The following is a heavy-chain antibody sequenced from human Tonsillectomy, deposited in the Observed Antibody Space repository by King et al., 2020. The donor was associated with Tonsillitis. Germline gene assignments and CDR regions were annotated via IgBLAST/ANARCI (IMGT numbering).Heavy chain of an antibody. V-gene: IGHV3-21*01. D-gene: IGHD2-2*01. CDR2: ISGESRDI. CDR1: GFKFSSFS. J-gene: IGHJ5*02. CDR3: ARGNHEDNYAPIGA. Sequence: DVQLVESGGGLVKPGGSLRLSCAASGFKFSSFSMNWVRQAPGKGLQWVSVISGESRDISYADSVRGRFTISRDNAKNSVNLQMNSLRADDTAVYYCARGNHEDNYAPIGAWGQGTLVTVSS.